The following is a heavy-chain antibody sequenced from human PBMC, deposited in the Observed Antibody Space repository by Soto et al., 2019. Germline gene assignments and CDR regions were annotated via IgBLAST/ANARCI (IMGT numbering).Heavy chain of an antibody. CDR2: IIPIFGTA. V-gene: IGHV1-69*06. CDR1: GGTFSSYA. D-gene: IGHD3-16*01. CDR3: ASRKGTFNNAFDI. Sequence: SVKVSCKASGGTFSSYAISWVRQAPGQGLEWMGGIIPIFGTANYAQKFQGRVTITADKSTSTAYMELSSLRSEDTAVYYCASRKGTFNNAFDIWGQGTMVTVSS. J-gene: IGHJ3*02.